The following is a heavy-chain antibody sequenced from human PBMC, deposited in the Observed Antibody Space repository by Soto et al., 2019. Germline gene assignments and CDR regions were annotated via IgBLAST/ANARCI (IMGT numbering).Heavy chain of an antibody. CDR1: GFICSSYD. J-gene: IGHJ3*02. D-gene: IGHD2-8*02. CDR3: AKATATGGGAFEI. V-gene: IGHV3-23*01. CDR2: ILVGGST. Sequence: PGGSLRLSXAVSGFICSSYDMSWVRQAPGKGLEWASTILVGGSTHYEDSVKGRFTISRDTSKNTVSLQMNSLTAGDTAVYYCAKATATGGGAFEIYGQGTMVTVSS.